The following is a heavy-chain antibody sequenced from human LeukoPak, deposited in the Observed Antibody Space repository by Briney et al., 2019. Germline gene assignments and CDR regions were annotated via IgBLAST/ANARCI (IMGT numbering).Heavy chain of an antibody. CDR3: ARDVNYGAFDI. Sequence: PSETLSLTCAVSGVSISSGGYSWSWIRQPPGKGLEWIGYIYHSGSTYYNPSLKSRVTISVDRSKNQFSLKLSSVTAADTAVYYCARDVNYGAFDIWGQGTMVTVSS. V-gene: IGHV4-30-2*01. D-gene: IGHD4-11*01. CDR1: GVSISSGGYS. CDR2: IYHSGST. J-gene: IGHJ3*02.